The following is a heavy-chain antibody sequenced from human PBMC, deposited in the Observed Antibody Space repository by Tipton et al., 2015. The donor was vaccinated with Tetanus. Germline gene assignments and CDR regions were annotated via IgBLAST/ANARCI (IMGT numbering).Heavy chain of an antibody. V-gene: IGHV4-59*01. CDR3: ASMTPVDWYFDL. D-gene: IGHD4-23*01. Sequence: GLVKPSETLSLTCSVSGGSISSYFWSWIRQSPGQGLEWIGLIYYSGSTSYNPSLKSRVTILVDTSKNQLSLKLTSVTAADTAVYYCASMTPVDWYFDLWGRGTLVTVSS. J-gene: IGHJ2*01. CDR2: IYYSGST. CDR1: GGSISSYF.